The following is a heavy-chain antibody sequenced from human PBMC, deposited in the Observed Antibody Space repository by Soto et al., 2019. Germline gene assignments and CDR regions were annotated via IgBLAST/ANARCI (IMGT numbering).Heavy chain of an antibody. V-gene: IGHV3-73*01. CDR3: TRLAPQLERSYYYYGMDV. J-gene: IGHJ6*02. D-gene: IGHD1-1*01. CDR2: IRSKANSCAT. Sequence: PGGSLRLSCAASGFTFSGSAMHWVRQASGKGLEWVGRIRSKANSCATAYAASVKGRFTISRDDSKNTAYLQMNSLKTEDTAVYYCTRLAPQLERSYYYYGMDVWGQGTTVTVSS. CDR1: GFTFSGSA.